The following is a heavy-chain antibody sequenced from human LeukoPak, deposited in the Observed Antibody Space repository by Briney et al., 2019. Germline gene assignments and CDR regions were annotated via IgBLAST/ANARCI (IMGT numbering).Heavy chain of an antibody. CDR2: IIPLHGIP. Sequence: SVKVSCKASGGIFDNFAMNWVRQAPGQGLEWVGRIIPLHGIPHYAESFQGRVTITADKSTSTVYMELGGLRSEDTAVYFCARDPKGYSSASYFDWGQGTLVTVSS. CDR1: GGIFDNFA. D-gene: IGHD6-19*01. CDR3: ARDPKGYSSASYFD. J-gene: IGHJ4*02. V-gene: IGHV1-69*04.